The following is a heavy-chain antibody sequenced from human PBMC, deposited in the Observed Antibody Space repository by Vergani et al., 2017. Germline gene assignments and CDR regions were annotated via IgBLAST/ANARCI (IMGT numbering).Heavy chain of an antibody. CDR1: GASVNSYY. CDR3: ARARIYYGAGSPDY. CDR2: VSFRGDT. D-gene: IGHD3-10*01. J-gene: IGHJ4*02. V-gene: IGHV4-59*02. Sequence: QVKLQESGPGLVKPSETLSLTCTVFGASVNSYYWSWIRQAPGKGLEWMGYVSFRGDTLYDPSVKGRMTISLNTSSNQFSLYLTSVTAADTAVYYCARARIYYGAGSPDYWGQGTLVTVSS.